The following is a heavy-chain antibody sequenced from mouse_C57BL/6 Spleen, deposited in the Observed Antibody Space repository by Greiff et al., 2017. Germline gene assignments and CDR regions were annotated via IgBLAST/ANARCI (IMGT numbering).Heavy chain of an antibody. V-gene: IGHV2-2*01. CDR1: GFSLTSYG. CDR3: ARAQGYTIDD. Sequence: QVQLQQSGPGLVQPSPSLSITCTVSGFSLTSYGVHWVRQSPGKGLEWLGVIWSGGSTGNNAAFVSRLSISKDNSKSQVFFKMNRLQADDTAIYYCARAQGYTIDDWGQGTTLTVSS. J-gene: IGHJ2*01. CDR2: IWSGGST. D-gene: IGHD2-2*01.